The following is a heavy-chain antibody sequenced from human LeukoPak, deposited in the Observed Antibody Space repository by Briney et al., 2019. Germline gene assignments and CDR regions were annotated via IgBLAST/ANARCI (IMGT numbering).Heavy chain of an antibody. D-gene: IGHD3-10*01. J-gene: IGHJ5*01. Sequence: GASVKVSCKSSGYTYTTYGIAWVRQAPGQGLEWMGWISVYNGKTKYAQELQGRVIMTADTSTTTAYMELWSLRGDDTAIYYCARGGEGPYGNYAPDSWGQGTLVTVSS. CDR2: ISVYNGKT. CDR1: GYTYTTYG. CDR3: ARGGEGPYGNYAPDS. V-gene: IGHV1-18*01.